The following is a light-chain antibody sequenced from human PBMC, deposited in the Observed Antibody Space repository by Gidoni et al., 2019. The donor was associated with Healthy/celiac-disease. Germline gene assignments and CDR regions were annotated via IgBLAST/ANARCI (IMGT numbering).Light chain of an antibody. V-gene: IGKV3D-20*01. J-gene: IGKJ1*01. Sequence: IVLTQSPATLSLSPGERATLSCGASQSVSSSYLAWYQQKPGLAPRLLIYDASSRATGIPDRFSGRGSGTDFTLTISRLEPEEFAVYYCQQYGSSPWTFGQGTKVEIK. CDR2: DAS. CDR3: QQYGSSPWT. CDR1: QSVSSSY.